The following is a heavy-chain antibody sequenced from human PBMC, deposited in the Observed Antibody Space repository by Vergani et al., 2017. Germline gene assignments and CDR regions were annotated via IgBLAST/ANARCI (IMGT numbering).Heavy chain of an antibody. D-gene: IGHD1-1*01. CDR2: ISASGGST. Sequence: EVQLVESGGGLVKPGGSLRLSCTVSGFTFTSYGISWVRQAPGKGLEWVSGISASGGSTYYTDSVKGRFIISRDNSKNTLYLEMNALRAEDTAVYYCARDFLTRVTTLDYYYMGVWGKGTTVTVSS. CDR1: GFTFTSYG. J-gene: IGHJ6*03. V-gene: IGHV3-23*04. CDR3: ARDFLTRVTTLDYYYMGV.